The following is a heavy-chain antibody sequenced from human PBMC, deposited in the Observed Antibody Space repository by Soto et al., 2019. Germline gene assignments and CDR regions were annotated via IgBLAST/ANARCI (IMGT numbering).Heavy chain of an antibody. Sequence: QLQLQESGPGLVKPSETLSLTCTVSGGSISSSSYYWGWIRQPPGKGLEWIGSIFSSGSTYYNPSLKSRVTKSVDTSKNQFSLKQSSVTAADTAVYYCARHLTYCSAGSCYSDFPYYGMDVWGQGTTVTVSS. J-gene: IGHJ6*02. CDR2: IFSSGST. V-gene: IGHV4-39*01. CDR3: ARHLTYCSAGSCYSDFPYYGMDV. D-gene: IGHD2-15*01. CDR1: GGSISSSSYY.